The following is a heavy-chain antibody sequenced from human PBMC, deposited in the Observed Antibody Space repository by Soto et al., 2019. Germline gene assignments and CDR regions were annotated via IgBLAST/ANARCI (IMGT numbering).Heavy chain of an antibody. CDR2: IKRKTDGGTT. Sequence: SVSNAWMNWVRQAPGKGLEWVGRIKRKTDGGTTDYAAPVKGRFTISRDDSKNTLYLQMNSLKTEDTAVYYCTGLVDYWGQGTPVTVSS. CDR1: SVSNAW. J-gene: IGHJ4*02. CDR3: TGLVDY. D-gene: IGHD6-6*01. V-gene: IGHV3-15*07.